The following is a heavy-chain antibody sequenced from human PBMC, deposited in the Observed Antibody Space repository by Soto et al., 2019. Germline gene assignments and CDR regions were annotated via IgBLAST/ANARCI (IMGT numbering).Heavy chain of an antibody. V-gene: IGHV1-3*01. Sequence: QVQLVQSGAEVKKPGASVKVSCTASGYTFTHYAIHWVRHAPGQRLEWMGFINAGSGNTKYSQAFQGRPTITKDTSVSTAYIDLRSLRSEDTARNCSGRGLAADGAWGQGTLVTVSS. CDR3: GRGLAADGA. D-gene: IGHD6-13*01. CDR1: GYTFTHYA. J-gene: IGHJ5*02. CDR2: INAGSGNT.